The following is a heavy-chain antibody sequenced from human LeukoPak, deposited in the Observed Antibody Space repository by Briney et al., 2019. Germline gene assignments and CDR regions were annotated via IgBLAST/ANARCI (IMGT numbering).Heavy chain of an antibody. V-gene: IGHV4-31*03. D-gene: IGHD5-12*01. J-gene: IGHJ6*02. CDR2: IYYSGST. Sequence: SETLSFTCTVSGGSISSGGYYWSWIRQHPGKGLEWIGYIYYSGSTYYNPSLKSRVTISVDTSKNQFSLKLSSVTAADTAVYYCARVPGYETAHYYYYYGMDVWGQGTTVTVSS. CDR3: ARVPGYETAHYYYYYGMDV. CDR1: GGSISSGGYY.